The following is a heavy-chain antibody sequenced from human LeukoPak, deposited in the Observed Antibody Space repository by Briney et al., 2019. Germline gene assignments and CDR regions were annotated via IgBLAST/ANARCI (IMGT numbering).Heavy chain of an antibody. Sequence: SETLSLTCAAYGGSFSGYYWSWIRQPPGKGLEWIGEINHSGSTNYNPSLKSRVTISVDTSRNQFSLKLSSVTAADTAVYYCARGVNGSGADYWGQGTLVTVSS. D-gene: IGHD2/OR15-2a*01. V-gene: IGHV4-34*01. CDR1: GGSFSGYY. CDR2: INHSGST. CDR3: ARGVNGSGADY. J-gene: IGHJ4*02.